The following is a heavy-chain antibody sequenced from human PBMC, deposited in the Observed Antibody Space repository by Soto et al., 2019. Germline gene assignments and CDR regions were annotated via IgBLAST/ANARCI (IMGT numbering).Heavy chain of an antibody. D-gene: IGHD6-19*01. CDR3: AKAPPVVSSGWYGFDY. V-gene: IGHV3-30*18. CDR2: ISYDGSNK. Sequence: GGSLRLSCAASGFTFSSYGMHWVRQAPGKGLEWVAVISYDGSNKYYADSVKGRFTISRDNSKNTLYLQMNSLRAEDTAVYYCAKAPPVVSSGWYGFDYWGQGTLVTVSS. CDR1: GFTFSSYG. J-gene: IGHJ4*02.